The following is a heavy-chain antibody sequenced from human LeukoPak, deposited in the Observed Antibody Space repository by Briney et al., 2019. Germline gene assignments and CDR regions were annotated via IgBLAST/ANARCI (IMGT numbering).Heavy chain of an antibody. Sequence: GGSLRLSCAASGFTFSSYAMGWVRQAPGKGLEWVSAISGSGGSTYYADSVRGRFTISRDNSKNTLYLQMNSLRAEDTAVYYCAKVGSAGAKYYYYYGMDVWGQGTTVTVSS. CDR1: GFTFSSYA. CDR3: AKVGSAGAKYYYYYGMDV. CDR2: ISGSGGST. D-gene: IGHD1-26*01. J-gene: IGHJ6*02. V-gene: IGHV3-23*01.